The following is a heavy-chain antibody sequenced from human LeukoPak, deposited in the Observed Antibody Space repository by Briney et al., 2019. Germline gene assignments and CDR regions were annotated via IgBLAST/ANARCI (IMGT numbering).Heavy chain of an antibody. CDR3: AKGGLKTIFGVAITESFDY. V-gene: IGHV3-23*01. Sequence: GGSLRFSCEAPGFTFISNAMSWIRQAPGKGLEWVSSISGSGDRTYYADSVKGRVTISRDNSKNTLYLQTNSLRVEDTAVYYCAKGGLKTIFGVAITESFDYWGQGTLATVSS. CDR2: ISGSGDRT. CDR1: GFTFISNA. J-gene: IGHJ4*02. D-gene: IGHD3-3*01.